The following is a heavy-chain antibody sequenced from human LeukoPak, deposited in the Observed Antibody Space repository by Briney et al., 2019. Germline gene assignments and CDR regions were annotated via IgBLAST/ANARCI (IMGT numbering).Heavy chain of an antibody. J-gene: IGHJ6*03. CDR3: ARGERSRYQLLLGGRVYYVDV. CDR1: GYTFSSYD. V-gene: IGHV1-8*03. D-gene: IGHD2-2*01. CDR2: MNPNSGNT. Sequence: ASVKVSCKASGYTFSSYDINWVRQAPGQGLEWMGWMNPNSGNTGYTQKFQGRVTITLNTSISTAYMELSSLRSDDTAIYYCARGERSRYQLLLGGRVYYVDVWGEGTTVTVSS.